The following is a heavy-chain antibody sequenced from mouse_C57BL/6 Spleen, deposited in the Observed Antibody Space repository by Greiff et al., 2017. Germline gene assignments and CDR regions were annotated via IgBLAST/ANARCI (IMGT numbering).Heavy chain of an antibody. Sequence: VQLQQSGPGLVAPSQSLSITCTVSGFSLTSYGVHWVRQPPGKGLEWLVVIWSDGSTTCNSALKSRLSISKDNSKSQVFLKMNSLQTDDTAMYYCARHDGSSFYAMDYWGQGTSVTVSS. V-gene: IGHV2-6-1*01. CDR1: GFSLTSYG. D-gene: IGHD1-1*01. CDR3: ARHDGSSFYAMDY. J-gene: IGHJ4*01. CDR2: IWSDGST.